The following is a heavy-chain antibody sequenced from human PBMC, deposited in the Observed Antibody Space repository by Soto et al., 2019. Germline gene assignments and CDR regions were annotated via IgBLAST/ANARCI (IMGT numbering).Heavy chain of an antibody. D-gene: IGHD6-6*01. CDR2: IVGSGGST. V-gene: IGHV3-23*01. J-gene: IGHJ3*01. CDR3: AKEESYSSSPKNVLDV. Sequence: VGSLRLSCAASGFTFSNYAMSWVRQAPGKGLEWVSAIVGSGGSTYYADSVKGRFTISRDNSKNTLYLQMNSQRAEDTAIYYCAKEESYSSSPKNVLDVWGQGTMVTISS. CDR1: GFTFSNYA.